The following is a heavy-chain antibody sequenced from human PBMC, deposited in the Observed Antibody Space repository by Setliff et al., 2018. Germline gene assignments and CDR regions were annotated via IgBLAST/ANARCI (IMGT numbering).Heavy chain of an antibody. Sequence: SVKVSCKASGATFSSYGISWVRQAPGQGLEWMGGIIPIFGTANYAQKFQGRVTITTDESTSTAYMQLSSLGSEDTAVYYCVREGVDSRSSTDYRYYMDVWGKGTTVTVSS. CDR3: VREGVDSRSSTDYRYYMDV. CDR1: GATFSSYG. V-gene: IGHV1-69*05. CDR2: IIPIFGTA. D-gene: IGHD3-22*01. J-gene: IGHJ6*03.